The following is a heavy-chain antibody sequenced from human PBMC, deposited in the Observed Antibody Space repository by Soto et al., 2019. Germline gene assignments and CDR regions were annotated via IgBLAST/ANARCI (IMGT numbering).Heavy chain of an antibody. CDR3: ARGFSSGWYDWFDP. CDR1: GFTFRTYE. J-gene: IGHJ5*02. CDR2: ISSSGSTI. Sequence: GGSLRLSCAASGFTFRTYEMNRVRQAPGKGLEWVSYISSSGSTIYYADSVQGRFTISRDNAKDSLYLQMNSLRAEDTAVYYCARGFSSGWYDWFDPWGQGTLVTVSS. D-gene: IGHD6-19*01. V-gene: IGHV3-48*03.